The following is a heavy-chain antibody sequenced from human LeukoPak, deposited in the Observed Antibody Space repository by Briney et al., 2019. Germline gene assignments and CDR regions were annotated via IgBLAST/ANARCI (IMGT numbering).Heavy chain of an antibody. CDR1: GYSFTSYW. V-gene: IGHV5-51*01. J-gene: IGHJ4*02. D-gene: IGHD6-19*01. Sequence: GESLKISCKGSGYSFTSYWIGWVRQMPGKGLEWMGIIYPGDSDTRYGPSFQGQVTISADKSISTAYLQWSSLKASDTAMYYCAISTSLSSQWLTYWGQGTLVTVSS. CDR2: IYPGDSDT. CDR3: AISTSLSSQWLTY.